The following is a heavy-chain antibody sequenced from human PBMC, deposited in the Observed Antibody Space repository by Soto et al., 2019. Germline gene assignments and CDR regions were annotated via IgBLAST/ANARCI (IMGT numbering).Heavy chain of an antibody. Sequence: GGSLRLSCTASGFTFGDYAMSWFRQAPGKGLEWVGFIRSKAYGGTTEYAASVKGRFTISRDDSKSIAYLQMNSLKTEDTAVYYCTRDPNWNYEMYFDYWGQGTLVTVSS. V-gene: IGHV3-49*03. CDR3: TRDPNWNYEMYFDY. D-gene: IGHD1-7*01. CDR1: GFTFGDYA. CDR2: IRSKAYGGTT. J-gene: IGHJ4*02.